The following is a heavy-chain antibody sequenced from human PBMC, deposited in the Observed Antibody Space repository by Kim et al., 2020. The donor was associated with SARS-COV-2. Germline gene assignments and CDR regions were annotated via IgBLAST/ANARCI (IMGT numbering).Heavy chain of an antibody. J-gene: IGHJ6*02. CDR1: GFTFDDYA. V-gene: IGHV3-9*01. CDR3: AKAILYSSEYGMDV. CDR2: ISWNSGTI. D-gene: IGHD6-19*01. Sequence: GGSLRLSCAASGFTFDDYAMHWVRQAPGKGLEWVSGISWNSGTIGYADSVKGRFTISRDNAKNSLYLQMNSLRAEDTALYYCAKAILYSSEYGMDVWGQGTTVTVSS.